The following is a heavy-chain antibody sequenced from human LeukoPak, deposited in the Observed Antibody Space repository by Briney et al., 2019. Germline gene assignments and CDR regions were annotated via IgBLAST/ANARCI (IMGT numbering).Heavy chain of an antibody. CDR1: GFTFSSYA. Sequence: PGGSLRLSCAASGFTFSSYAMHWVRQAPGKGLDWVAVTSYDQIHKYYADSVKGRFTISRDNSKNTLYLQMNSLKPEDTAVYYCARDHNSGSAIVYWGQGTLVTVSS. J-gene: IGHJ4*02. CDR2: TSYDQIHK. D-gene: IGHD5-12*01. V-gene: IGHV3-30*04. CDR3: ARDHNSGSAIVY.